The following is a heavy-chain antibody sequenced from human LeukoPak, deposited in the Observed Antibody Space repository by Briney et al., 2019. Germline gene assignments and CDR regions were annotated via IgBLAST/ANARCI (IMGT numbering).Heavy chain of an antibody. CDR3: ASNTKIHYDILTGYYTPPYYYYGMDV. CDR2: ISSRGSTI. CDR1: GFTFSSYE. V-gene: IGHV3-48*03. D-gene: IGHD3-9*01. Sequence: GGSLRLSCAASGFTFSSYEMNWVRQAPGKGLEGVSYISSRGSTIYYADSVKGRFTISRDNAKNSLYLQMNSLRAEDTAVYYCASNTKIHYDILTGYYTPPYYYYGMDVWGQGTTVTVSS. J-gene: IGHJ6*02.